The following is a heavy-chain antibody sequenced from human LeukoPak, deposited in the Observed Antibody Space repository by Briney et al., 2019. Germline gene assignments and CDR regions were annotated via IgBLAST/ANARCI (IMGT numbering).Heavy chain of an antibody. V-gene: IGHV3-23*01. CDR3: AKTGVTTVYDGFHF. CDR1: GFTFSNSA. CDR2: ISDGGDNT. J-gene: IGHJ3*01. D-gene: IGHD4-17*01. Sequence: PGGSLRLSCVASGFTFSNSAMSWVRQAPGKGLEWVSSISDGGDNTYYTDSVKGRFTLSRDNSKNTLYPQMNSLRVEDTAAYHCAKTGVTTVYDGFHFWGQGTMIIVSS.